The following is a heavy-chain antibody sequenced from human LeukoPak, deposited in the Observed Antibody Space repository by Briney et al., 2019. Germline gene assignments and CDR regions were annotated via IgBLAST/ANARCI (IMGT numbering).Heavy chain of an antibody. J-gene: IGHJ4*02. Sequence: GGSLRLSCAASGLTFSSFAMSWVRQAPGKGLEWVSAISGSGGSTYYADSVKGRFTISRENSKNTLFLQMNSLRAEDTALYYCVKCLTAVDTCYFDHWGQGTLVTVSS. V-gene: IGHV3-23*01. D-gene: IGHD2-2*01. CDR1: GLTFSSFA. CDR3: VKCLTAVDTCYFDH. CDR2: ISGSGGST.